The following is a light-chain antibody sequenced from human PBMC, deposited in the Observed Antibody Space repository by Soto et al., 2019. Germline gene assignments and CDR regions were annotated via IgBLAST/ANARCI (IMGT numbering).Light chain of an antibody. CDR3: QSYDSSLSGWV. V-gene: IGLV1-40*01. Sequence: QSVLTQPPSVSGAPGQRVTISCTGSSSNIGAGYDVHWYQQLPGTAPKLLISGNSNRPSGVPDRFSGSKSGTSASLAITGIEDEDEADYYCQSYDSSLSGWVFGGGTQLTVL. CDR1: SSNIGAGYD. J-gene: IGLJ3*02. CDR2: GNS.